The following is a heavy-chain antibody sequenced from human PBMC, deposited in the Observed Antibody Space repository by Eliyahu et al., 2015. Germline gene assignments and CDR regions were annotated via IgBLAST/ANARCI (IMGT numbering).Heavy chain of an antibody. CDR1: GASVSSGGSY. CDR2: IYHNGNT. V-gene: IGHV4-31*03. Sequence: QVQLQESGPGLVKPSQTXSXSCXXSGASVSSGGSYWSWIRQRPGKGLXWIGFIYHNGNTFYTPSLKSRITMSVDTSNNQFSLKMSSVTAADTAVYYCARDRGQNYLDYWGQGIMVTVSS. D-gene: IGHD2/OR15-2a*01. J-gene: IGHJ4*02. CDR3: ARDRGQNYLDY.